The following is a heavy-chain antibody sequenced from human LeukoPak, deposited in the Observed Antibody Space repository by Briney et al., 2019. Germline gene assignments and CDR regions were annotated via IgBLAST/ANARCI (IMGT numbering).Heavy chain of an antibody. D-gene: IGHD5-12*01. CDR3: ARAMRSGYDY. J-gene: IGHJ4*02. V-gene: IGHV3-48*02. CDR1: GFTFSTYG. CDR2: ISSSNDSI. Sequence: GGSLRLSCAASGFTFSTYGMNWVRQAPGKRLEWVSYISSSNDSIYYADSVKGRFTISRDNAENSPYLQMNSLRDEDTAVYYCARAMRSGYDYWGQGTLVTVSS.